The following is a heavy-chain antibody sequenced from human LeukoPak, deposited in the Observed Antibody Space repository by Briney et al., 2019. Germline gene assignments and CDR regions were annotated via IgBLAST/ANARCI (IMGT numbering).Heavy chain of an antibody. CDR2: IKQDGSYK. CDR3: ARDVWSGYPKYYFDY. V-gene: IGHV3-7*01. J-gene: IGHJ4*02. D-gene: IGHD3-3*01. CDR1: GFTFNSYW. Sequence: GGSLRLSCAASGFTFNSYWMSWVRQAPGKGLEWVANIKQDGSYKNYVDSVKGRFTISRDNAKNSLYLQMNSLRVEDTAVYYCARDVWSGYPKYYFDYWGQGTLVTVSS.